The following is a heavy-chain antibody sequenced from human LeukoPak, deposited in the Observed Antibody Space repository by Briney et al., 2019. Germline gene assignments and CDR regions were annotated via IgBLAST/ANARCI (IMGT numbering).Heavy chain of an antibody. CDR1: GGSFSGYY. D-gene: IGHD6-19*01. V-gene: IGHV4-34*01. CDR3: ASRTSVADYFDY. CDR2: INHSGST. Sequence: PSETLSLTCAVYGGSFSGYYWSWIRQPPGKGLEWIGEINHSGSTNYNPSLKSRVTISVDTSKNQFSLKLSSVTAADTAVYYCASRTSVADYFDYWGQGTLVTVSS. J-gene: IGHJ4*02.